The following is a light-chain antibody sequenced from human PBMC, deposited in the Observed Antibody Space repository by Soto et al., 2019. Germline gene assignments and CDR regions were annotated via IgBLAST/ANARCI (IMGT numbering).Light chain of an antibody. CDR2: AAS. V-gene: IGKV1-39*01. CDR3: QQSYSIPIT. CDR1: QSISSY. J-gene: IGKJ5*01. Sequence: DIQMTQSPSSLSASVGDRVTITCRASQSISSYLNWYQQKPGKAPKLLIYAASSLQSGVTSRFSGSGSGTDFTLTISSLQPEDFATYDCQQSYSIPITFGQGKRLESK.